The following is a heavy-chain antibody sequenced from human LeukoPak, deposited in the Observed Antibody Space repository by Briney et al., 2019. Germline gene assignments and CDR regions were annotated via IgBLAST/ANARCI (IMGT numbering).Heavy chain of an antibody. J-gene: IGHJ1*01. CDR3: ASLSSGWYTEYFQH. CDR1: GGSISSYC. CDR2: IYYSGST. V-gene: IGHV4-59*08. D-gene: IGHD6-19*01. Sequence: SETLSLTCTVSGGSISSYCWSWIRQPPGKGLEWIGYIYYSGSTNYNPSLKSRVTISVDTSKNQFSLKLSSVTAADTAVYYCASLSSGWYTEYFQHWGQGTLVTVSS.